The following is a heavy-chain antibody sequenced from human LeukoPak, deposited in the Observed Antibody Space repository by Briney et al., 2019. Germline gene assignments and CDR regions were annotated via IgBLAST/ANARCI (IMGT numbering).Heavy chain of an antibody. Sequence: PSETLSLTCAVSGGSISSSNWWSWVRQPPGKRLEWIGEIYHSGSTNYNPSLKSRVTISVDKSKNQFSLKLSSVTAADTAVYYCASTLIGIAVAGTVYWGQGTLVTVSS. CDR2: IYHSGST. CDR1: GGSISSSNW. J-gene: IGHJ4*02. V-gene: IGHV4-4*02. CDR3: ASTLIGIAVAGTVY. D-gene: IGHD6-19*01.